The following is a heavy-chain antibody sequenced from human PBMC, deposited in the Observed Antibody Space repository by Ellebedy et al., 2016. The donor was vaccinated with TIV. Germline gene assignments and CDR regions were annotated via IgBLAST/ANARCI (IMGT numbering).Heavy chain of an antibody. Sequence: GGSLRLXXAASAFTFSSYCMSWVRQAPGKGLEWVSSISGRDTSTYYAGSVKGRFTISRDNSKNTLYLQMNSLRAEDTAIYYCARDGASTSRYLEWLLFSSWGQGTLVTVSS. CDR1: AFTFSSYC. V-gene: IGHV3-23*01. J-gene: IGHJ5*02. D-gene: IGHD3-3*01. CDR2: ISGRDTST. CDR3: ARDGASTSRYLEWLLFSS.